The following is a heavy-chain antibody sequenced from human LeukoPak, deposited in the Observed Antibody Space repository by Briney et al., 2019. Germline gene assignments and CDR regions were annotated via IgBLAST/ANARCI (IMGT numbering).Heavy chain of an antibody. J-gene: IGHJ4*02. CDR1: GFTFSSYS. V-gene: IGHV3-48*01. D-gene: IGHD6-25*01. CDR3: ARRRAY. CDR2: ISSSSSTI. Sequence: PGGSLRLSCAASGFTFSSYSMNWLRLAQGKGLEWVSYISSSSSTIYYADSVKGRLTISRDNAKNSLYLQMNSLRAEDTAVYYYARRRAYWGQGTLVTVSS.